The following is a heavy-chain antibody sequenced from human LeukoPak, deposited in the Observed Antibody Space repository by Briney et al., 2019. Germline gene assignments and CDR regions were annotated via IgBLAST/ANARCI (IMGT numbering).Heavy chain of an antibody. D-gene: IGHD3-22*01. J-gene: IGHJ3*02. V-gene: IGHV4-30-4*01. CDR1: GGSISSGDYY. CDR3: ARSKNYYDSSSPIFGDFDI. Sequence: SQTLSLTCTVSGGSISSGDYYWSWIRQPPGKGLEWIGYIYYSGSTYYNPSLKSRVTISVDTSKNQFSLKLSSVTAADTAVYYCARSKNYYDSSSPIFGDFDIWGQGTMVTVSS. CDR2: IYYSGST.